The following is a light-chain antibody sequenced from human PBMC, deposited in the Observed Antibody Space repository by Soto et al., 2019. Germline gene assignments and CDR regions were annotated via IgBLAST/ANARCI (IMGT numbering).Light chain of an antibody. Sequence: DIQMTQSPSTLSGSVGDRVTMTCRASQTISSWLAWYQQIPGKAPKLLIYKASTLKSGVPSRFSGSGSGTEFTLTISSLQPDDFATYYCQHYNSYSEAFGQGTKVDI. J-gene: IGKJ1*01. CDR1: QTISSW. CDR3: QHYNSYSEA. V-gene: IGKV1-5*03. CDR2: KAS.